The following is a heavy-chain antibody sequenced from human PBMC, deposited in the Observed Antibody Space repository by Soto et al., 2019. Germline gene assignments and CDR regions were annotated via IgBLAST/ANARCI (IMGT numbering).Heavy chain of an antibody. D-gene: IGHD1-26*01. CDR3: ARGLGLYYFDY. J-gene: IGHJ4*02. CDR2: INTAFATT. CDR1: GYTFTDHA. Sequence: GASVKVSCKGSGYTFTDHAMHWVRQAPGQRPEWMGWINTAFATTEYSQKFQGRVTITRDTSASTAYMELSSLRSEDTAVYYCARGLGLYYFDYWGQGTLVTVSS. V-gene: IGHV1-3*04.